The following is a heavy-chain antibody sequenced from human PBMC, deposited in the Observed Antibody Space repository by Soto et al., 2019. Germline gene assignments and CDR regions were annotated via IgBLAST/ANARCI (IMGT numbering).Heavy chain of an antibody. J-gene: IGHJ6*02. CDR2: IIPILGIA. Sequence: ASVKVSCKASGGTFSSYTISWVRQAPGQGVEWMGRIIPILGIANYAQKFQGRVTITADKSTSTAYMELCSLRSVDTAVYYCASNITMIVVVGTEYYYGMAVWG. CDR3: ASNITMIVVVGTEYYYGMAV. CDR1: GGTFSSYT. V-gene: IGHV1-69*02. D-gene: IGHD3-22*01.